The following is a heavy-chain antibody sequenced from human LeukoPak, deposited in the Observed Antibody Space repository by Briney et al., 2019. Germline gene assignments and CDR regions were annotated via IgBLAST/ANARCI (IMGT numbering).Heavy chain of an antibody. D-gene: IGHD6-13*01. J-gene: IGHJ4*02. CDR1: GGSISSSSYY. CDR2: IYYSGTT. CDR3: ATRAFGSSWSHFDY. V-gene: IGHV4-39*01. Sequence: SETLSLTCTVSGGSISSSSYYWAWTRQPPGKGLGWIGSIYYSGTTYYNPSLKSRVTISVDTSKNQFSLKLSSVTAADTTVYYCATRAFGSSWSHFDYWGQGTLVTVSS.